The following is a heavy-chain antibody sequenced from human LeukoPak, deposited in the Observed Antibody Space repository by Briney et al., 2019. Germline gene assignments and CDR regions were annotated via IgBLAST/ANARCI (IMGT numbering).Heavy chain of an antibody. CDR2: ISSSSSTI. J-gene: IGHJ4*02. V-gene: IGHV3-48*04. D-gene: IGHD3-22*01. CDR1: GFTFSSYS. Sequence: GGSLRLSCAASGFTFSSYSMNWVCQAPGKGLEWVSYISSSSSTINYADSVKGRFTISRDNAKNSLYLQMNSLRAEDTAVYYCARGSDSSGYYYGWRNYYFDYWGQGTLVTVSS. CDR3: ARGSDSSGYYYGWRNYYFDY.